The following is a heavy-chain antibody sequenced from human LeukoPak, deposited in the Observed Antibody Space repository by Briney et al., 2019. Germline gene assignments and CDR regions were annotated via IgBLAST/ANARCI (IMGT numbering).Heavy chain of an antibody. CDR2: IVVGSGNT. CDR3: ARSTFSRSPFDP. CDR1: GFTFTSSA. J-gene: IGHJ5*02. Sequence: SVKVSCKASGFTFTSSAMQWVRQARGQRLEWIGWIVVGSGNTNYAQKFQERVTMTRDMSTSTVYMELSSLRSEDTAVYYCARSTFSRSPFDPWGQGTLVTVSS. V-gene: IGHV1-58*02.